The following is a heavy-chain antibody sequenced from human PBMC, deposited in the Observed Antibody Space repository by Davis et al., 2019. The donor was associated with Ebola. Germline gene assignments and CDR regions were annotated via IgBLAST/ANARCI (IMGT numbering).Heavy chain of an antibody. CDR3: ARGPAGDVVVTVPFDH. J-gene: IGHJ4*02. V-gene: IGHV1-18*04. CDR1: GYTFTSYY. Sequence: ASVKVSCKASGYTFTSYYMHWVRQAPGQGLEWMGWISGYSGNTNYAQKFQDRVTLTTDTSTTTAYMELRSLRPDDTALYYCARGPAGDVVVTVPFDHWGQGTLVTVSS. CDR2: ISGYSGNT. D-gene: IGHD2-21*02.